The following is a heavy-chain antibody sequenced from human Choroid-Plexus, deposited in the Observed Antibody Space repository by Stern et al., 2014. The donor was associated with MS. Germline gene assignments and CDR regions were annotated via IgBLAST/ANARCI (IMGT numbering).Heavy chain of an antibody. Sequence: EVQLVESGGGLVQPGGSLTISCTAAGFTFGNYWMTWVRQAPGKGLEWGANIKEDGTEKNHVDSVKGRFTISRDNARNSLYLQMNSLRVEDTALYYCARVYNTIYGIVTQRGSGMDVWGQGTTVIVSS. V-gene: IGHV3-7*01. CDR2: IKEDGTEK. CDR1: GFTFGNYW. CDR3: ARVYNTIYGIVTQRGSGMDV. J-gene: IGHJ6*02. D-gene: IGHD3-3*01.